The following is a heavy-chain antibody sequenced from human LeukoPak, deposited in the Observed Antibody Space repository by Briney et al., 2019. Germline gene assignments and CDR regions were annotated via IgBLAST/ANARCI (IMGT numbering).Heavy chain of an antibody. J-gene: IGHJ3*02. CDR3: ARDGKSSSWYINDAFDI. D-gene: IGHD6-13*01. Sequence: SETLSLTCTVSGYSISSGYYWGWIRQPPGKGLEWIGSIYHSGSTYYNPSLKSRVTISVDTSKNQFSLKLSSVTAADTAVYYCARDGKSSSWYINDAFDIWGQGTMVTVSS. V-gene: IGHV4-38-2*02. CDR1: GYSISSGYY. CDR2: IYHSGST.